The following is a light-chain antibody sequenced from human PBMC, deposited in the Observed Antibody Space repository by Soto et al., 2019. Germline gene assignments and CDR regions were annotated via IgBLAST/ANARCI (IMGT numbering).Light chain of an antibody. J-gene: IGKJ5*01. V-gene: IGKV3-15*01. CDR3: QQYYDWPIT. CDR2: GAS. CDR1: QSISNL. Sequence: EIVLTQSPATLSVSPGERATLSCRASQSISNLLAWYQQKPGQAPRLLMYGASTRATDFPDRFSGSGSGTEFTLTISSLHSEDFAVYYCQQYYDWPITFGQGTRLENK.